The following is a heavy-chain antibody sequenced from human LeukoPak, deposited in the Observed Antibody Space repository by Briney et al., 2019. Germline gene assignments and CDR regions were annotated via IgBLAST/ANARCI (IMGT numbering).Heavy chain of an antibody. CDR1: GFTFSSYA. Sequence: PGGSLRLSCAASGFTFSSYAMHWVRQAPGKGLEWVAVISYDGSNKYYADSVKGRFTISRDNSKNTLYLQMNSLRAEDTAVYYCARGRRVQLWTMATNYYYYMDVWGKGTTVTVSS. CDR3: ARGRRVQLWTMATNYYYYMDV. J-gene: IGHJ6*03. CDR2: ISYDGSNK. V-gene: IGHV3-30*04. D-gene: IGHD5-18*01.